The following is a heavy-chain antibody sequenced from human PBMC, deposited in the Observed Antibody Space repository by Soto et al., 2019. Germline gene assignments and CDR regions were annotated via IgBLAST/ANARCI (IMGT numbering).Heavy chain of an antibody. Sequence: ASETLSLTCAVSSDSISSSKWWSWVRQPPGKGLEWIGEIYHSGSTNYNPSLKSRVTISVDKSKNQFSLKLTSVTAADTAVYYCATYYDILTGYTFDYWGQGTLVTVSS. V-gene: IGHV4-4*02. CDR3: ATYYDILTGYTFDY. J-gene: IGHJ4*02. CDR2: IYHSGST. D-gene: IGHD3-9*01. CDR1: SDSISSSKW.